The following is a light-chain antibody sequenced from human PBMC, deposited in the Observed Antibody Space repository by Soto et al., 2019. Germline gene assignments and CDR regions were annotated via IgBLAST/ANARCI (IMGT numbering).Light chain of an antibody. J-gene: IGLJ1*01. V-gene: IGLV2-14*01. CDR2: EVS. CDR1: SSDVGGYDY. Sequence: QSVLTQPASVSGSPGQSITISCTGTSSDVGGYDYVSWYQLHPGKAPKLMVFEVSNRPSGVSYRFSGSKSGNTASLTISGLQAEDEADYYCYSKARGGSVVFGTGTKVTVL. CDR3: YSKARGGSVV.